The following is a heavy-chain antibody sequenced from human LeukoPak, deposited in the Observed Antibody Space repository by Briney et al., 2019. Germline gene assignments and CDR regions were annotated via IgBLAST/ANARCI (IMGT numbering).Heavy chain of an antibody. CDR2: INPSGGST. V-gene: IGHV1-46*01. D-gene: IGHD3-10*01. CDR1: GYTFTSYY. CDR3: ARLSMVRGVLKEESF. J-gene: IGHJ1*01. Sequence: ASVKVSCKASGYTFTSYYMHWVRQAPGQGLEWMGIINPSGGSTSYAQKFQGRVTMTRDTSTSTVYMELSSLRSEDTAVYYCARLSMVRGVLKEESFWGQGTLVTVSS.